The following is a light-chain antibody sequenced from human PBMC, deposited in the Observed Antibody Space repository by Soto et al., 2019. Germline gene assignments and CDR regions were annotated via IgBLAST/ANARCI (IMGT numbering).Light chain of an antibody. CDR1: SSDVGGYNY. V-gene: IGLV2-14*01. Sequence: QSALTQPASVSGSPGQSITISCTGTSSDVGGYNYVSWYQQHPGKAPKLMIYEVSHRPSGVSNRFSGSKSANTAFLTISGLQAEDEADYYCSSYTSKNTRVFGGGTKLTVL. CDR3: SSYTSKNTRV. J-gene: IGLJ3*02. CDR2: EVS.